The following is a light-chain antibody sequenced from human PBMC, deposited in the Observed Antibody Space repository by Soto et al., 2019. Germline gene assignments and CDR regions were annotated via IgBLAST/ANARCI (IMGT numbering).Light chain of an antibody. CDR2: DAS. CDR3: QHYNNYAHTWT. J-gene: IGKJ1*01. Sequence: DSQMIQSPSTLSASVGDRSTITCRAVQSIRRWLDWYKQKPGKATNLLFYDASSLASRVPSRLSGSGSGTEFTLTISSLQPDDFATYYCQHYNNYAHTWTFGQGTKVDIK. CDR1: QSIRRW. V-gene: IGKV1-5*01.